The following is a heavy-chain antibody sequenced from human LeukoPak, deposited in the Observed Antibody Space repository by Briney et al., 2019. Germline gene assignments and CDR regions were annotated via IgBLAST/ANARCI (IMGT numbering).Heavy chain of an antibody. CDR2: IYYSGST. D-gene: IGHD3-22*01. J-gene: IGHJ4*02. CDR1: GASIISDTYY. V-gene: IGHV4-39*07. Sequence: SETLSLTCTVSGASIISDTYYWGWIRQPPGKGLEWIGSIYYSGSTYYSPSLKSRVTMSVDTSTNQFSLKLISVTAADTALYYCARNFYASSGYYLDDFYFDFWGQGTLVSVSS. CDR3: ARNFYASSGYYLDDFYFDF.